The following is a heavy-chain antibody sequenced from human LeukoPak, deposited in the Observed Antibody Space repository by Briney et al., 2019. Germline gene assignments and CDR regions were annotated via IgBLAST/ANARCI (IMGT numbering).Heavy chain of an antibody. D-gene: IGHD3-22*01. CDR1: GYTFTSYA. CDR3: ARDITRIQQLYYYDSSGYYTSGY. J-gene: IGHJ4*02. CDR2: INTNTGNP. Sequence: ASVKVSCKASGYTFTSYAMNWVRQAPGQGLEWMGWINTNTGNPTYAQGFTGRFVFPLDTSVSTAYLQISSLKAEDTAVYYCARDITRIQQLYYYDSSGYYTSGYWGQGTLVTVSS. V-gene: IGHV7-4-1*02.